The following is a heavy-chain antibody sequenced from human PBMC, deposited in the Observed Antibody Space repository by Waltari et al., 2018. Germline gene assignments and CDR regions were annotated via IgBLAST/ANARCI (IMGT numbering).Heavy chain of an antibody. Sequence: EVQLLESGGGLVQPGGSLRLSCAASGFTFSSYAMSWVRQAPGKGLEWFSVIYSGGSTYYADSVKGRFTISRDNSKNTLYLQMNSLRAEDTAVYYCAKDSGVAGYFDYWGQGTLVTVSS. V-gene: IGHV3-23*03. D-gene: IGHD6-19*01. J-gene: IGHJ4*02. CDR1: GFTFSSYA. CDR2: IYSGGST. CDR3: AKDSGVAGYFDY.